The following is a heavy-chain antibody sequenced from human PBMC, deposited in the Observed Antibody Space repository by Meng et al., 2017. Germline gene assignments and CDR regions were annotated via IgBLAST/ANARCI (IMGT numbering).Heavy chain of an antibody. J-gene: IGHJ5*02. CDR3: AKDGYYYGSGSYYIMDWFDP. CDR2: ISGSGGST. D-gene: IGHD3-10*01. V-gene: IGHV3-23*01. CDR1: GFTFSSYA. Sequence: GASLKISCAASGFTFSSYAMSWVRQAPGKGLEWVSAISGSGGSTYYADSVKGRFTISRDNSKNTLYLQMNSLRAEDTAVYYCAKDGYYYGSGSYYIMDWFDPWGQGTLVTVSS.